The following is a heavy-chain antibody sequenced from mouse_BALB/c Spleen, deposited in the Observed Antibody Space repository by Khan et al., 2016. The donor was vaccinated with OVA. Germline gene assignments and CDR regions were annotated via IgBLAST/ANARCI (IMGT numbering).Heavy chain of an antibody. CDR1: GFTFIDYG. CDR3: ASGGFAY. Sequence: EVELVESGGGLVQPGGSRKLSCAASGFTFIDYGMAWVRQTPGKGPEWIAFISSVAYSIYYADTVTGRFTISRENAKNTLYLEMSSQRSDDTAMYYCASGGFAYWGQGTLVTVSA. J-gene: IGHJ3*01. V-gene: IGHV5-15*02. CDR2: ISSVAYSI.